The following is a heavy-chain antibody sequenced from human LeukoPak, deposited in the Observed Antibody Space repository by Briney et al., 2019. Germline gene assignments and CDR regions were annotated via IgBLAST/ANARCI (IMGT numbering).Heavy chain of an antibody. CDR3: TRPEGNWNYEGGYCFDY. V-gene: IGHV3-49*03. CDR1: GFTFGDFA. D-gene: IGHD1-7*01. Sequence: PGGSLRLSCTASGFTFGDFAMSWLRQAPGKGLEWVGFIRSKAYGGTTEYAASVKGRFTISRGDSERIAFLQINSLKTEDTAVYYCTRPEGNWNYEGGYCFDYWGQGTLVTVSS. CDR2: IRSKAYGGTT. J-gene: IGHJ4*02.